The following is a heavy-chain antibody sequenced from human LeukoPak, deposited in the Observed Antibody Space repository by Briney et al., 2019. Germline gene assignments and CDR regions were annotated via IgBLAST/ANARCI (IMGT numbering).Heavy chain of an antibody. V-gene: IGHV3-33*01. CDR2: AYGDGSSQ. Sequence: GRSLRLSCAASGFPFSGYGMHWVRQAPGKGLEWVAVAYGDGSSQYYADSVKGRFSISKDISKNTLSLQMNSLRAEDTAVYSCATGGNFYYSHWGQGTLVTVSS. D-gene: IGHD4-11*01. J-gene: IGHJ1*01. CDR1: GFPFSGYG. CDR3: ATGGNFYYSH.